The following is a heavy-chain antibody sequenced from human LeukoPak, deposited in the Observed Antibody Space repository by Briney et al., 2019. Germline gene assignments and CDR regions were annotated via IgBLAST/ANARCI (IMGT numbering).Heavy chain of an antibody. J-gene: IGHJ4*02. CDR2: ASYSGST. Sequence: SETLSLTCTVSGGAISNTSYYWGWIRQHPGNGLEWIGSASYSGSTYYNPSLKSRVTISVDRSKNQFSLKLSSVTAADTAVYYCARGRTTVVTPYYFDYWGQGTLVTVSS. CDR3: ARGRTTVVTPYYFDY. D-gene: IGHD4-23*01. V-gene: IGHV4-39*07. CDR1: GGAISNTSYY.